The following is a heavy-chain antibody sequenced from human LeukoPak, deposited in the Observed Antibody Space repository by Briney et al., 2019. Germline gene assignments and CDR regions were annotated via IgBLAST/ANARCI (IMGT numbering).Heavy chain of an antibody. Sequence: GGSLRLSCAASGFTFSSYGMHWVRQAPGKGLEWVSAIYSGGSTYYADSVKGRFTISGDNSKNTLYLQMNSLRAEDTAVYYCARNPRLIWDLYFDYWGQGTLVTVSS. CDR3: ARNPRLIWDLYFDY. CDR2: IYSGGST. J-gene: IGHJ4*02. V-gene: IGHV3-66*01. D-gene: IGHD3-16*01. CDR1: GFTFSSYG.